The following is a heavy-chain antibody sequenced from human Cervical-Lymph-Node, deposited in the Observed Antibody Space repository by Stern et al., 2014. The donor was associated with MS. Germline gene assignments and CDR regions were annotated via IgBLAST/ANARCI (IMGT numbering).Heavy chain of an antibody. Sequence: VQLVQSGGGVVQPGRSLRLSCAASGFTFSYPAMHWVRQAPGKGLEWVALISYDGSDKNDADSVTRRFTFSSDTSRHLLHLNINSLRVDDTAVYYCARGGAVTTSDYYLDYWGQGILVTVSS. J-gene: IGHJ4*02. CDR2: ISYDGSDK. D-gene: IGHD4-17*01. CDR1: GFTFSYPA. CDR3: ARGGAVTTSDYYLDY. V-gene: IGHV3-30*01.